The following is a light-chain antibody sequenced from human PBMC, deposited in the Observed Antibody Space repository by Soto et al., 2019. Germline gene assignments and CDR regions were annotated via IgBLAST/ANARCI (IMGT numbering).Light chain of an antibody. Sequence: EIVLTQSPGTLSLSPGERATLSCRASQSVSSNYLAWYQQKPGQAPRLLIYGASSRATGIPDRFSGSGSGTDFTLTISRLEPEDFAVYYCQQYGRSANTFGQGTTLEIK. V-gene: IGKV3-20*01. CDR2: GAS. CDR1: QSVSSNY. J-gene: IGKJ2*01. CDR3: QQYGRSANT.